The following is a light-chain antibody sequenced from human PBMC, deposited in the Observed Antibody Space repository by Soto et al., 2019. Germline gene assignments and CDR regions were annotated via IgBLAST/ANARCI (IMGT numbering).Light chain of an antibody. CDR1: QSVSSSF. V-gene: IGKV3-20*01. Sequence: EIVLTQSPGTLSLSPGERATLSCRASQSVSSSFLAWYQQKPGQAPRLLIYGASNRATGIPDRFSGSGSGTDFTLTISRMEPEDFAVYYCQQYVTSTWAFGQGTKVAIE. CDR3: QQYVTSTWA. J-gene: IGKJ1*01. CDR2: GAS.